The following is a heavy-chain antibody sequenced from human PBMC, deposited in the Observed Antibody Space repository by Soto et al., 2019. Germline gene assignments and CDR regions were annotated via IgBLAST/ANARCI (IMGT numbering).Heavy chain of an antibody. CDR1: GFTVSSNY. Sequence: EVQLVESGGGLVQPGGSLRLSCAASGFTVSSNYMSWVRQAPGKGLEWVSVIYSGGSTYYADSVKGRFTISRDNSKNTLYLQMNSLRAEDAAVYYCARDLRIRGGAAAGTDWGQGTLVTVSS. V-gene: IGHV3-66*01. CDR2: IYSGGST. J-gene: IGHJ4*02. D-gene: IGHD6-13*01. CDR3: ARDLRIRGGAAAGTD.